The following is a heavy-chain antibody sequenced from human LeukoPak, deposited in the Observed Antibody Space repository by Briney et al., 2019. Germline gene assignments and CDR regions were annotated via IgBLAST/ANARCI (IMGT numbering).Heavy chain of an antibody. CDR2: INWNGGST. Sequence: GGSLRLSCAASGFTFDDYGMSWVRQAPGKGLEWVSGINWNGGSTGYADSVKGRFTISRVNAKNSLYLQMNSLRAEDTALYYCARGGGDVDTAIPPYFDYWGQGTLVTVSS. V-gene: IGHV3-20*04. J-gene: IGHJ4*02. CDR3: ARGGGDVDTAIPPYFDY. D-gene: IGHD5-18*01. CDR1: GFTFDDYG.